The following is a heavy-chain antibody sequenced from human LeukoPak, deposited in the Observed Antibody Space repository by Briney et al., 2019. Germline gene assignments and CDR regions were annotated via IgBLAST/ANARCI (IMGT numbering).Heavy chain of an antibody. V-gene: IGHV3-74*01. CDR1: GFTFSSYW. CDR3: AKEGVYCSGGRCNPPTWYMDV. CDR2: INSDGSST. J-gene: IGHJ6*03. D-gene: IGHD2-15*01. Sequence: PGGSLRLSCAASGFTFSSYWMHWVRQAPGKGLVWVSRINSDGSSTSYADSVKGRFTISRDNAKNTLYLQMNSLRAEDTAVYYCAKEGVYCSGGRCNPPTWYMDVWGKGTTVTVSS.